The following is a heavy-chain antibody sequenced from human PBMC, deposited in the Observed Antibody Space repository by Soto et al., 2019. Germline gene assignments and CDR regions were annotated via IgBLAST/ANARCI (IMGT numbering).Heavy chain of an antibody. CDR3: ARNDRAPAMHYYGMDV. J-gene: IGHJ6*02. D-gene: IGHD2-2*01. CDR1: GGTFSSYA. V-gene: IGHV1-69*01. CDR2: IIPIFGTA. Sequence: QVQLVQSGAEVKKPGSSVKVSCKASGGTFSSYAISWVRQAPGQGLEWMGGIIPIFGTANYAQKFQGRVTITADEATSTAYRELSSLRSEDTAVEDGARNDRAPAMHYYGMDVWGQGTTVTVSS.